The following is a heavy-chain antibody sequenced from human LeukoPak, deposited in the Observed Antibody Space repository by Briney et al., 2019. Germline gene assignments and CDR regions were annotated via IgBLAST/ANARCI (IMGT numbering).Heavy chain of an antibody. Sequence: PSETLSLTCAVYGGSFSGYYWSWIRQHPGKGLEWIGYIYYSGSTYYNPSLKSRVTISVDTSKNQFSLKLSSVTAADTAVYYCASGGIAADLDYWGQGTLVTVSS. CDR2: IYYSGST. D-gene: IGHD6-13*01. J-gene: IGHJ4*02. CDR3: ASGGIAADLDY. V-gene: IGHV4-31*11. CDR1: GGSFSGYY.